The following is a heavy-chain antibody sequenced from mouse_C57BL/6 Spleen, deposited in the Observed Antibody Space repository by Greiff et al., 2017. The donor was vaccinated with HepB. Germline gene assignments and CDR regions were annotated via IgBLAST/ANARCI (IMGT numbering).Heavy chain of an antibody. CDR3: ARGFLFDY. J-gene: IGHJ2*01. CDR2: IDPSDSYT. V-gene: IGHV1-59*01. CDR1: GYTFTSYW. Sequence: QVQLQQPGAELVRPGTSVKLSCKASGYTFTSYWMHWVKQRPGQGLEWIGVIDPSDSYTNYNQKFKGKATLTVDTSSSTAYMQLSSLTSEDSAVYYCARGFLFDYWGQGTTLTVSS.